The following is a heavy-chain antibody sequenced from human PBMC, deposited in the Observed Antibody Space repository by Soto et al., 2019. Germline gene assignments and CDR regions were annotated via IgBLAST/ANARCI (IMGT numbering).Heavy chain of an antibody. J-gene: IGHJ4*02. V-gene: IGHV1-3*01. D-gene: IGHD2-21*01. CDR3: ARDRTGFPDFDD. CDR1: GYTFTSYA. Sequence: ASVKVSCKASGYTFTSYAMHWVRQAPGQRLEWMGWINAGNGNTKYSQKFQGRVTITRDTSASTAYMELSSLRSEDTAVYYCARDRTGFPDFDDWGQGTRVTVAS. CDR2: INAGNGNT.